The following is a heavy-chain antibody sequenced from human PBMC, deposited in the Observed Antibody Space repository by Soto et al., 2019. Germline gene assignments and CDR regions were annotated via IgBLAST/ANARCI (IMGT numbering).Heavy chain of an antibody. CDR1: GFTFSTYA. V-gene: IGHV3-23*01. Sequence: PGGSLRLSCAASGFTFSTYAMSRVRQAPGKGLEWVSSFSGSGGSTYYADSVKGRFTISRGNSKNTLYLRMDSLRAEDTAVYYCAKDGSYYDFDYWGQGTLVTVSS. CDR3: AKDGSYYDFDY. J-gene: IGHJ4*02. CDR2: FSGSGGST. D-gene: IGHD3-3*01.